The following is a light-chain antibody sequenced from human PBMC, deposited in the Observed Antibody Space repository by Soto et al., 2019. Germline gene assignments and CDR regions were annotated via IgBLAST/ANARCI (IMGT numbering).Light chain of an antibody. J-gene: IGKJ1*01. Sequence: DIQMTQSPSSLSASVGDRVTFTCRASESINNCLSWFQQKPGQAPKLLIYAASSLQSGVPSRFSGSRSETDFILTIDTLQPEDFATYYCQQTYIAPATCGQGTKVGVK. CDR1: ESINNC. CDR2: AAS. CDR3: QQTYIAPAT. V-gene: IGKV1-39*01.